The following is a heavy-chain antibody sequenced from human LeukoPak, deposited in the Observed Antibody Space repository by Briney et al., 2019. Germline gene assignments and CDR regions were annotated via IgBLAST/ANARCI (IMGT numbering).Heavy chain of an antibody. CDR3: ARGDPGQSRPFDY. D-gene: IGHD6-13*01. Sequence: SETLSLTCAVYGGSFSGYYWSWIRQPPGKGLGWIGEINHSGSTNYNPSLKSRVTISVDTSKNQFSLKLSSVTAADTAVYYCARGDPGQSRPFDYWGQGTLVTVSS. V-gene: IGHV4-34*01. CDR2: INHSGST. J-gene: IGHJ4*02. CDR1: GGSFSGYY.